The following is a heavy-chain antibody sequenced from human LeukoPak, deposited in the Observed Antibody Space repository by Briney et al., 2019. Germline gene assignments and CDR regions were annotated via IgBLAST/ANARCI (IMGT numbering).Heavy chain of an antibody. CDR1: GGTFSSYT. D-gene: IGHD6-19*01. J-gene: IGHJ5*02. CDR3: ARTYSSGWLGNWFDP. Sequence: SVKVSCKASGGTFSSYTISWVRQAPGQGLEWMGRIIPILGIANYAQKFQGRVTITADKSTSTAYMELSSLRSEDTAVYYCARTYSSGWLGNWFDPWGQGTLVTVSS. V-gene: IGHV1-69*02. CDR2: IIPILGIA.